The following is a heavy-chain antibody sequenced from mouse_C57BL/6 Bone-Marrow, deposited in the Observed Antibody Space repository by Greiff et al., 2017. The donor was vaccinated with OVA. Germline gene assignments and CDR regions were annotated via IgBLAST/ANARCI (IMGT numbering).Heavy chain of an antibody. CDR3: ARSGSNYPYYFDY. CDR1: GYTFTDYN. Sequence: VQLQQSGPELVKPGASVKIPCKASGYTFTDYNMDWVKQSHGKSLEWIGDINPNNGGTIYNQKFKGKATLTVDKSSSTAYMELRSLTSEDTAVYYCARSGSNYPYYFDYWGQGTTLTVSS. D-gene: IGHD2-5*01. V-gene: IGHV1-18*01. CDR2: INPNNGGT. J-gene: IGHJ2*01.